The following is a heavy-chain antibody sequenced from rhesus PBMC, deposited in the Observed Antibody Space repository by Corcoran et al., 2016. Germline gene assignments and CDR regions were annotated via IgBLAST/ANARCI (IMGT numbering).Heavy chain of an antibody. J-gene: IGHJ4*01. Sequence: QLQLQESGPGLVKPSETLSVTCAVSGGSISSSYWSWIRQAPGKGLEWIGYINSSGSSTTYNPSLKSRVTLSVDTSTNQFALKLSCVTAADTAVYYCARAPRIAAAYDYWGQGVLVTVSS. CDR3: ARAPRIAAAYDY. CDR1: GGSISSSY. D-gene: IGHD6-25*01. V-gene: IGHV4-169*01. CDR2: INSSGSST.